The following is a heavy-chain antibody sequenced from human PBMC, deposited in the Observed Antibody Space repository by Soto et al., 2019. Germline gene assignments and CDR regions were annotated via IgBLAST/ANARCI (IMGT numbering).Heavy chain of an antibody. CDR2: IIPIFGTA. Sequence: QVQLVQSGAEVKKPGSSVRVSCKASGGTFSSYAISWVRQAPGQGLEWMGGIIPIFGTANYARKFQGRVTITADESTSTAYMELSSLRSEDTAVYYCAREEDAQPNNYYYGMDVWGQGTTVTVSS. CDR1: GGTFSSYA. V-gene: IGHV1-69*01. CDR3: AREEDAQPNNYYYGMDV. J-gene: IGHJ6*02.